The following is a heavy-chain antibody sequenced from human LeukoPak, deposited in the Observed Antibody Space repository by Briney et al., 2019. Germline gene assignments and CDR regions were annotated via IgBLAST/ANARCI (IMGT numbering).Heavy chain of an antibody. CDR1: GGSISNYY. Sequence: SETLSLTCTVSGGSISNYYWSWIRQPPGKGLEWSGEINHSGSTNYNPSLKSRVTISVDTSKNQFSLKLSSVTAADTAVYYCARAQQGYSGYDYYWFDSWGQGTLVTVSS. J-gene: IGHJ5*01. V-gene: IGHV4-34*01. CDR3: ARAQQGYSGYDYYWFDS. D-gene: IGHD5-12*01. CDR2: INHSGST.